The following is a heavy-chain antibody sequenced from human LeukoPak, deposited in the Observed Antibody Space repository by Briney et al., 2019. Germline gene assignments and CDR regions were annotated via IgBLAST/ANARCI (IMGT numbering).Heavy chain of an antibody. Sequence: GASVKVSCKASGYTFTSYGISWVRQAPGQGLEWMGWISAYNGNTNYAQKLQGRVTMTTDTSTSTAYMELRSLRSDDTAVYYCARDSYNWNSNWFDPWGQGTLVTVSS. J-gene: IGHJ5*02. D-gene: IGHD1-7*01. V-gene: IGHV1-18*01. CDR2: ISAYNGNT. CDR1: GYTFTSYG. CDR3: ARDSYNWNSNWFDP.